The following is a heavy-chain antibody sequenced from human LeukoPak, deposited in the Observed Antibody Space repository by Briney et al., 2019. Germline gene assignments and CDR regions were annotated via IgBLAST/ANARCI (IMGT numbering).Heavy chain of an antibody. CDR1: GGTFSSYA. J-gene: IGHJ5*02. Sequence: ASVKVSCKASGGTFSSYAISWVRQAPGQGLEWMGRIIPIFGTANYAQKFQGSVTITTDESTSTAYMELSSLRSEDTAVYYCARDRLTYCSSTSCYSRIRWFNPWGQGTLVTVSS. D-gene: IGHD2-2*01. CDR3: ARDRLTYCSSTSCYSRIRWFNP. V-gene: IGHV1-69*05. CDR2: IIPIFGTA.